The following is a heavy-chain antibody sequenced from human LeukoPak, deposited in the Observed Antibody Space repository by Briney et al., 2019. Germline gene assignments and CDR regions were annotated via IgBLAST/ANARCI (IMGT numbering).Heavy chain of an antibody. V-gene: IGHV1-18*01. CDR3: ARLYCGGDCYLGDAFDI. CDR1: GYTFTSYG. D-gene: IGHD2-21*02. Sequence: ASVKVSCKASGYTFTSYGISRVRQAPGQGLEWMGWISAYNGNTNYAQKLQGRVTMTTDTSTSTAYMELRSLRSDDTAVYYCARLYCGGDCYLGDAFDIWGQGTMVTVSS. CDR2: ISAYNGNT. J-gene: IGHJ3*02.